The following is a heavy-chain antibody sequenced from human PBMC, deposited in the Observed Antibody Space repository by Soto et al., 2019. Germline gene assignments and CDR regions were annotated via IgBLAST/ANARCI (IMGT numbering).Heavy chain of an antibody. Sequence: QVQLQESGPGLVKPSETLSLTCTVSSDSSSSYKWSWIRQTPGKGLEWIGYIDNIGGISYNPSLGSRISITISIDASTKQGSLRLTSVPAADTAVYYCVSKGFRPLHGLVDVWGQGTTVTVSS. CDR2: IDNIGGI. V-gene: IGHV4-59*08. D-gene: IGHD1-26*01. CDR1: SDSSSSYK. CDR3: VSKGFRPLHGLVDV. J-gene: IGHJ6*02.